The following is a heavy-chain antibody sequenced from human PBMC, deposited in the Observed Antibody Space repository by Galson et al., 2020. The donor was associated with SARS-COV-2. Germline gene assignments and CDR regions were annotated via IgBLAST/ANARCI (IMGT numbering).Heavy chain of an antibody. CDR2: IYYGGTT. CDR1: GGSLNINGPY. V-gene: IGHV4-39*07. Sequence: SETLSLTCTVSGGSLNINGPYWGWIRQPPGEGLEWIGSIYYGGTTHYNPSLKSRVTISKDMSKNQFSLNLSSVTAADTAVYYWARGPDNYYYDMDVWGKGTTVTVSS. J-gene: IGHJ6*03. CDR3: ARGPDNYYYDMDV.